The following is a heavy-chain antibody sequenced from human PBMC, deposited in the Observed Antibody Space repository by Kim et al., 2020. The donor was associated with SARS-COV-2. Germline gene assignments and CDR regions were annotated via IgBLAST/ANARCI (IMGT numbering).Heavy chain of an antibody. Sequence: SVKVSCKASGGTFSSYTISWVRQAPGQGLEWMGRIIPILGIANYAQKFQGRVTITADKSTSTAYMELSSLRSEDTAVYYCARVDDCSGGSCYLDPWGQGTLVTVSS. D-gene: IGHD2-15*01. CDR2: IIPILGIA. CDR1: GGTFSSYT. J-gene: IGHJ5*02. CDR3: ARVDDCSGGSCYLDP. V-gene: IGHV1-69*02.